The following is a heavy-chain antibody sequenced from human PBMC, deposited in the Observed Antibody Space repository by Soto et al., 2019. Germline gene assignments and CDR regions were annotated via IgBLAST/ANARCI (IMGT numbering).Heavy chain of an antibody. Sequence: ASVKVSCKASGFDFGSFGIQFLRQTRGRGLEWIGWIVVASGRTNYARQFQGRVAFSRDMSSTTAYMDLYDLKSDDTAVYFCSADHPHTAIGWPVWGQGATVTVSS. V-gene: IGHV1-58*02. J-gene: IGHJ6*02. CDR2: IVVASGRT. CDR1: GFDFGSFG. CDR3: SADHPHTAIGWPV.